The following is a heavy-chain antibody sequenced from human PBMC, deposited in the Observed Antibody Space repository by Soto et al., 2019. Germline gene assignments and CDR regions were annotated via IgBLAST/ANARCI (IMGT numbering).Heavy chain of an antibody. CDR3: ARGSLASIAARRGRSFDY. Sequence: PSETLSLTCTVSGGSISSGGYYWSWIRQHPGKGLEWIGYIYYSGSTYYNPSLKSRVTISVDTSKNQFSLKLSSVTAADTAVYYCARGSLASIAARRGRSFDYWGQGTLVTVSS. CDR1: GGSISSGGYY. D-gene: IGHD6-6*01. CDR2: IYYSGST. V-gene: IGHV4-31*03. J-gene: IGHJ4*02.